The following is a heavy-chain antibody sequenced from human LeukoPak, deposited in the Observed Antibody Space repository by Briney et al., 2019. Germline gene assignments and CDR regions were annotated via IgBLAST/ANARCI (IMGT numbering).Heavy chain of an antibody. Sequence: GGSLRLSCAASGFTFSSYSMNWVRQAPGRGLEWVSYISSSSSTIYYADSVKGRFTISRDNAKNSLYLQMNSLRAEDTAVYYCARGTVTPYYYYMDVWGKGTTVTVSS. CDR3: ARGTVTPYYYYMDV. CDR1: GFTFSSYS. D-gene: IGHD4-17*01. J-gene: IGHJ6*03. CDR2: ISSSSSTI. V-gene: IGHV3-48*04.